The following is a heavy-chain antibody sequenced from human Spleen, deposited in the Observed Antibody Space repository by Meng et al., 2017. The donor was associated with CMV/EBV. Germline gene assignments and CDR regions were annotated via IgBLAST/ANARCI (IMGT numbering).Heavy chain of an antibody. D-gene: IGHD2-2*01. CDR1: GFTFSAYA. CDR3: AKYQLPSGRISGGPFDY. J-gene: IGHJ4*02. V-gene: IGHV3-23*01. CDR2: ISVSDDDT. Sequence: GGSLRLSCAASGFTFSAYAMSWVRHVPGKGLEWVSGISVSDDDTYYADSVKGRFTMSRDKSKNTVYLQMNSLRAEDTAVYYCAKYQLPSGRISGGPFDYWGQGTLVTVS.